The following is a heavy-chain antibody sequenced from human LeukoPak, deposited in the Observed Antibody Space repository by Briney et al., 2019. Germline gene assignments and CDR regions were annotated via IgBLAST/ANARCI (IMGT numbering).Heavy chain of an antibody. CDR1: GFTFSMYG. Sequence: GGSLRLSCAASGFTFSMYGMSWVRQAPGKGLEWVSGITDSGDGTMYADSAEGRFTISRDNSKNTVYLQMDSLRVEDTALYYCTKGGVVALGIGANDYWGQGTLVTVSS. D-gene: IGHD2-15*01. CDR3: TKGGVVALGIGANDY. J-gene: IGHJ4*02. CDR2: ITDSGDGT. V-gene: IGHV3-23*01.